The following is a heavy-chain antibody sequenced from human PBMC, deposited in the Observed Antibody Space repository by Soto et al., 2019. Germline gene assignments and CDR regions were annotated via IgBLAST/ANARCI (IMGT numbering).Heavy chain of an antibody. D-gene: IGHD6-13*01. V-gene: IGHV3-23*01. CDR3: AKDKSAAAGPRPYYFDY. Sequence: GSLRLSCAASGFTFSSYAMSWVRQAPGKGLEWVSAISGSGGSTYYADSVKGRFTISRDNSKNTLYLQMNSLRAEDTAVYYCAKDKSAAAGPRPYYFDYWGQGTLVTVSS. CDR1: GFTFSSYA. CDR2: ISGSGGST. J-gene: IGHJ4*02.